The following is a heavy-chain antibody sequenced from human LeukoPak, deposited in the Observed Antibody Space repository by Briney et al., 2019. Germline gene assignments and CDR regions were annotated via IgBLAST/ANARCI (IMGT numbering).Heavy chain of an antibody. D-gene: IGHD5-18*01. Sequence: SETLSLTCTVSGGSISSYYWSWIRQPPGKGLEWIGYIYYSGSTNYNPSLKSRVTMSVDTSKNQFSLKLSSVTAADTAVYYCARGADTAMVMDYWGQGTLVTVSS. CDR1: GGSISSYY. V-gene: IGHV4-59*01. J-gene: IGHJ4*02. CDR2: IYYSGST. CDR3: ARGADTAMVMDY.